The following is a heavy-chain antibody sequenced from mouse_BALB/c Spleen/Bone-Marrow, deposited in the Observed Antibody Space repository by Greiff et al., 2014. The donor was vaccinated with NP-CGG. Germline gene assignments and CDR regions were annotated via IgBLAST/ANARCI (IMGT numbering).Heavy chain of an antibody. CDR1: GYTFTSYW. V-gene: IGHV1S81*02. CDR3: ARWGFDY. Sequence: QVQLKQSGAELVKPGASVKLSCKASGYTFTSYWVHWVKQRPGQGLEWIGEINPSNGRTNYNEKFKSKATLTVDKSSSTAYMQLSSLTSEDSAVYYCARWGFDYWGQGTTLTVSS. CDR2: INPSNGRT. J-gene: IGHJ2*01.